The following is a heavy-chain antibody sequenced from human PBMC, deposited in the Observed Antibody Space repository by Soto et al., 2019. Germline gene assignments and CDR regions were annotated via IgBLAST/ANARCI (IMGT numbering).Heavy chain of an antibody. D-gene: IGHD3-16*02. CDR2: INAGNGNT. J-gene: IGHJ4*02. V-gene: IGHV1-3*01. Sequence: ASVKVSCKASGYTFTSYAMHWVRQAPGQRLEWMGWINAGNGNTKYSQKFQGRVTITRDTSASTAYMELSSLRSEDTAVYYCARVYNMGSYDYVWGSYREKRYYFDYWGQGTLVTVSS. CDR3: ARVYNMGSYDYVWGSYREKRYYFDY. CDR1: GYTFTSYA.